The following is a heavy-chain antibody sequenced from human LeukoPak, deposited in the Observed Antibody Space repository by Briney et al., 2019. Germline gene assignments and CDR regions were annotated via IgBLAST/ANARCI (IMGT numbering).Heavy chain of an antibody. CDR2: ISGSGGST. CDR3: AKAIDYRTFFDY. D-gene: IGHD3-16*01. V-gene: IGHV3-23*01. J-gene: IGHJ4*02. CDR1: GFTFNKYA. Sequence: PGRSLRLSCAASGFTFNKYAMHWVRQAPGKGLGWVSAISGSGGSTYYADSVKGRFTISRDNSKNTLYLQMNSLRAEDTAVYYCAKAIDYRTFFDYWGQGTLVTVSS.